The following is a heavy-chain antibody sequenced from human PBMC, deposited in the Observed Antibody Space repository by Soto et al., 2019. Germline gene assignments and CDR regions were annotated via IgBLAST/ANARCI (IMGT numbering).Heavy chain of an antibody. CDR3: ARHQWLFKYYYYGMDV. Sequence: GESLKISCKGSGYSFTSYWICWVRQMPGQGLEWLGIIYHGDSDTKSSPSFQGQGTISADKSISTAYLQWSSLKASDTAMYYCARHQWLFKYYYYGMDVWGQGTTVTVSS. J-gene: IGHJ6*02. CDR2: IYHGDSDT. D-gene: IGHD3-22*01. CDR1: GYSFTSYW. V-gene: IGHV5-51*01.